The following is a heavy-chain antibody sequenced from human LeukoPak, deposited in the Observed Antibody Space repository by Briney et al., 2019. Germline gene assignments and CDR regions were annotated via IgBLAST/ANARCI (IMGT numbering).Heavy chain of an antibody. CDR2: IYYSGST. V-gene: IGHV4-59*08. CDR3: ATSLKGANWFDP. CDR1: GGSISSYY. J-gene: IGHJ5*02. Sequence: SETLSLTCTVSGGSISSYYWSWIRQPPGKGLEWIGYIYYSGSTNYNPSLKSRVTISVDTSRNQFSLKVSSVTAADTAVYYCATSLKGANWFDPWGQGTLVTVSS. D-gene: IGHD3-16*01.